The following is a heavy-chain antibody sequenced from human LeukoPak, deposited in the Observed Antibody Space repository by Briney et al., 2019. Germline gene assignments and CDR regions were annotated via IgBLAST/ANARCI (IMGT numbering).Heavy chain of an antibody. D-gene: IGHD3-10*01. Sequence: SETLSLTCTVSGGSFSNYYWSWVRQSPGKGLEWIAYIYYSGSTNYNPSLKSRVTISVDTSKNQFSLKLTSVTAADTAVYYCARSRNYGSGSYYSDYYYYGMDVWGQGTTVTVSS. CDR3: ARSRNYGSGSYYSDYYYYGMDV. CDR1: GGSFSNYY. CDR2: IYYSGST. V-gene: IGHV4-59*01. J-gene: IGHJ6*02.